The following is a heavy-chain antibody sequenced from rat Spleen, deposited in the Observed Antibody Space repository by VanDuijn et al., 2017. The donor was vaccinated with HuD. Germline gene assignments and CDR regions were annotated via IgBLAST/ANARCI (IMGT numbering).Heavy chain of an antibody. D-gene: IGHD1-11*01. Sequence: QVQLKESGPGLVQPSQTLSLTCTVSGFSLTSYNVHWVRQPTGKGLEWMGRMRFNGDTSYNSVLKSRLSISRDTSKNQVFLKVNSLQTDDTGTYYCTTATEGPYVLDAWGQGASVTVSS. CDR1: GFSLTSYN. J-gene: IGHJ4*01. CDR3: TTATEGPYVLDA. V-gene: IGHV2-63*01. CDR2: MRFNGDT.